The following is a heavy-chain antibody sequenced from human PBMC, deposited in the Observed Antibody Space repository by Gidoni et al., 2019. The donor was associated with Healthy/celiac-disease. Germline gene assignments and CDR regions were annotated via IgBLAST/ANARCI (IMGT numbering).Heavy chain of an antibody. Sequence: QVQLVQSGAEVKKPGASVKVSCKASGYTFTSYYMHWVRQAPGQGLEWMGIINPSGGSTSYAQKFQGRVTMTRDTSTSTVYMELSSLRSEDTAVYYCASDYYDSSGAGGNWFDPWGQGTLVTVSS. CDR1: GYTFTSYY. J-gene: IGHJ5*02. D-gene: IGHD3-22*01. CDR3: ASDYYDSSGAGGNWFDP. CDR2: INPSGGST. V-gene: IGHV1-46*03.